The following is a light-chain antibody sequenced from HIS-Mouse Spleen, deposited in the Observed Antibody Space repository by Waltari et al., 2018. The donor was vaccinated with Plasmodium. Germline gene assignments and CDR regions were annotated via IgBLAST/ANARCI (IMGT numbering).Light chain of an antibody. CDR1: ALPKKY. J-gene: IGLJ3*02. Sequence: SYALTQPPSVSVSPGQRSWITCSGDALPKKYSYWYQQKSGQAPVLVIYEDSKRPSGIPERFSGSSSGTMATLTISGAQVEDEADYYCYSTDSSGNHRVFGGGTKLTVL. V-gene: IGLV3-10*01. CDR3: YSTDSSGNHRV. CDR2: EDS.